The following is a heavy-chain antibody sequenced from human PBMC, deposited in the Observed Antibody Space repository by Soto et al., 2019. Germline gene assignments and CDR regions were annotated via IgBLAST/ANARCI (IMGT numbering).Heavy chain of an antibody. CDR2: IIPILGIA. D-gene: IGHD2-2*01. J-gene: IGHJ5*02. CDR3: ARDPHIVVVPAAGPGWFDP. V-gene: IGHV1-69*04. CDR1: GGTFSSYT. Sequence: ASVKVSCKASGGTFSSYTISWVRQAPGQGLEWMGRIIPILGIANYAQKFQGRVTITADKSTSTAYMELSSLRSEDTAVYYCARDPHIVVVPAAGPGWFDPWGQGTLVTVSS.